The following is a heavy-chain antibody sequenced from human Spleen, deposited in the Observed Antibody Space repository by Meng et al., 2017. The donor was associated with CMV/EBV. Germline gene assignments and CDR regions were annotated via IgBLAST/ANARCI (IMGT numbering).Heavy chain of an antibody. J-gene: IGHJ4*02. CDR1: GDSVSSGSYY. CDR2: IYNIGRI. V-gene: IGHV4-61*01. CDR3: ARGLGYYDFWSGYRSYYFDY. D-gene: IGHD3-3*01. Sequence: SETLSLTCTVSGDSVSSGSYYWSWIRQPPGKGLEWIGYIYNIGRINFNPSLKSRVTISADMSKNQFSLQLSSVTAADTAVYYCARGLGYYDFWSGYRSYYFDYWGQGTLVTVSS.